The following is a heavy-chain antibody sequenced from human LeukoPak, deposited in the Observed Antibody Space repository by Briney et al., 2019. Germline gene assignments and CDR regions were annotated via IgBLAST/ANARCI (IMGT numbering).Heavy chain of an antibody. J-gene: IGHJ5*02. CDR2: INPNSGGT. V-gene: IGHV1-2*02. D-gene: IGHD3-16*01. Sequence: ASVKVSCKASGYTFTGYYMHWVRQAPGQGLEWMGWINPNSGGTNYVQKFQGRVTMTRDTSISTAYMELSRLRSDDTAVYYCARGYEENWFDPWGQGTLVTVSS. CDR1: GYTFTGYY. CDR3: ARGYEENWFDP.